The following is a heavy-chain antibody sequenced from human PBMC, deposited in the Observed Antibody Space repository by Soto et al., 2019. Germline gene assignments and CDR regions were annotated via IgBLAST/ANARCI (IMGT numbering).Heavy chain of an antibody. J-gene: IGHJ6*03. CDR1: GGSFSGYY. CDR3: ARVVRGSTVTLSRRYYYYYMDV. D-gene: IGHD4-4*01. V-gene: IGHV4-34*01. CDR2: INHSGST. Sequence: SETLSLTCAFYGGSFSGYYWSLIRQPPGKGLEWIGEINHSGSTNYNPSLKSRVTISVDTSKNQFSLKLSSVTAADTAVYYCARVVRGSTVTLSRRYYYYYMDVWGKGTTVTVSS.